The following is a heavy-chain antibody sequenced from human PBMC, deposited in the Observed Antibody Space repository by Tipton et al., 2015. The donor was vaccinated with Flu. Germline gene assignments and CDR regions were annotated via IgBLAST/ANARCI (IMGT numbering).Heavy chain of an antibody. J-gene: IGHJ4*02. CDR3: ARGDCSSTSCLDY. D-gene: IGHD2-2*01. Sequence: TLSLTCTVSGGSISSSAYYWGWIRQTPGKGLEWIGYIYYSGSTNYNPSLKSRVTISVDTSKNQFSLKLCSVTAADTAAYYCARGDCSSTSCLDYWGQGTLVTVSS. CDR1: GGSISSSAYY. V-gene: IGHV4-61*08. CDR2: IYYSGST.